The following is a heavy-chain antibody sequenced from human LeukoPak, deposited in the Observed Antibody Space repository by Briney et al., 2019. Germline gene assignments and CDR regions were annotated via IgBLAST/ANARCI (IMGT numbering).Heavy chain of an antibody. J-gene: IGHJ4*02. CDR3: ATKGGAAYIDY. D-gene: IGHD1-26*01. CDR2: INPNSGGT. CDR1: GYSFTGYY. Sequence: ASVKVSCKASGYSFTGYYMHWVRQAPGQGLEWMGWINPNSGGTNYAQKFHGRVTMTRDTSSSTVFMELSSLRSEDTAVYYCATKGGAAYIDYWGQGTLVTVSS. V-gene: IGHV1-2*02.